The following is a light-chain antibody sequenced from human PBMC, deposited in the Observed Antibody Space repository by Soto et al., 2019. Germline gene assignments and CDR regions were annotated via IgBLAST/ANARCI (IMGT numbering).Light chain of an antibody. CDR2: DND. CDR1: SSNIGNNY. J-gene: IGLJ3*02. CDR3: GTWDYSLSVPWV. V-gene: IGLV1-51*01. Sequence: QSVLTQPPSVSAAPGQKVTISCSGSSSNIGNNYVSWYQQLPGTAPKLLIFDNDKRPSGIPDRFSGSKSGTSATLGITGLQTGDEAEYYCGTWDYSLSVPWVFGGGTKVTVL.